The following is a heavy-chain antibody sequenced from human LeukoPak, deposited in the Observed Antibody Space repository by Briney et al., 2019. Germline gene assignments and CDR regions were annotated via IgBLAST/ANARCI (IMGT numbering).Heavy chain of an antibody. Sequence: PSETLSLTCTVPGGSISSYYWSWLRQPPGKALEWIGYIYYSGSTNYNPSLKRPVTISVDTSKNQFSLKLSSVTAADTAVYYCARSIAVAGLTWFDPWGQGTLVTVSS. CDR1: GGSISSYY. V-gene: IGHV4-59*01. CDR3: ARSIAVAGLTWFDP. D-gene: IGHD6-19*01. J-gene: IGHJ5*02. CDR2: IYYSGST.